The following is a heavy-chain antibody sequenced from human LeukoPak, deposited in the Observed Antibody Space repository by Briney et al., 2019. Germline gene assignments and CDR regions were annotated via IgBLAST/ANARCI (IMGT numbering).Heavy chain of an antibody. D-gene: IGHD5-24*01. Sequence: SETLSLTCTVSGGSISSYYWSWIRQPPGKGLEWIGYIYYSGSTNYNPSLKSRVTISVDTSKNQFSLKLSSVTAADTAVYYCARDRFVDGYNLAYYYGMDVWGQGTTVTVSS. CDR3: ARDRFVDGYNLAYYYGMDV. V-gene: IGHV4-59*01. CDR2: IYYSGST. CDR1: GGSISSYY. J-gene: IGHJ6*02.